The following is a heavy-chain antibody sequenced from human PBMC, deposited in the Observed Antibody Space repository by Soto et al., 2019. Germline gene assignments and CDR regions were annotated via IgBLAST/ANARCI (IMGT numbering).Heavy chain of an antibody. V-gene: IGHV1-3*01. CDR3: ARGHYPYTSGPETLLDS. Sequence: GASVKVSCKASGYIFIRYGIHWVRQAPGQRPEWMGWINGGNGDTKYPQKFQGRVTVTRDTSASTAYMELSSLTSEDTAVYYCARGHYPYTSGPETLLDSWGKDTLVTVAS. CDR1: GYIFIRYG. D-gene: IGHD3-16*01. J-gene: IGHJ1*01. CDR2: INGGNGDT.